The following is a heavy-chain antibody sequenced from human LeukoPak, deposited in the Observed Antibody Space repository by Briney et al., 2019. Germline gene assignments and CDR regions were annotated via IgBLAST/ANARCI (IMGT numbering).Heavy chain of an antibody. CDR2: TRNKANRYST. Sequence: TGGSLRLSCAASGFTVSSNYMSWVRQAPEKGLEWVGRTRNKANRYSTEYAASVQGRVTISRDDSKNSLYLQMNSLKTEDTAVYYCARDLGYSTSDDAFDIWGQGTMVTVSS. V-gene: IGHV3-72*01. CDR3: ARDLGYSTSDDAFDI. CDR1: GFTVSSNY. J-gene: IGHJ3*02. D-gene: IGHD3-22*01.